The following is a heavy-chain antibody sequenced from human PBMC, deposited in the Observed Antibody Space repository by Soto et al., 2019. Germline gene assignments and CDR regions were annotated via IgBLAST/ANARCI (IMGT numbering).Heavy chain of an antibody. V-gene: IGHV1-69*13. D-gene: IGHD5-12*01. CDR3: AREARGYSGYDEGTFDY. CDR2: IIPIFGTA. J-gene: IGHJ4*02. Sequence: SVKVSCKASGYTFTSYGISWVRQAPGQGLEWMGGIIPIFGTANYAQKFQGRVTITADESTSTAYMELSSLRSEDTAVYYCAREARGYSGYDEGTFDYWGQGTLVTVSS. CDR1: GYTFTSYG.